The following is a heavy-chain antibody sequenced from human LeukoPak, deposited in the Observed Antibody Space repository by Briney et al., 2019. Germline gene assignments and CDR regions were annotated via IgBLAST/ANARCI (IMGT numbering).Heavy chain of an antibody. CDR1: GYTFTSYG. V-gene: IGHV1-18*01. CDR2: ISAYNGNT. J-gene: IGHJ5*02. Sequence: GASVTVSCKASGYTFTSYGISWVRQAPGQGLEWMGWISAYNGNTNYAQKLQGRVTMTTDTSTSTAYMELRSLRSDDTAVYYCAREISGHSGWYGRGFDPWGQGTLVTVSS. D-gene: IGHD6-19*01. CDR3: AREISGHSGWYGRGFDP.